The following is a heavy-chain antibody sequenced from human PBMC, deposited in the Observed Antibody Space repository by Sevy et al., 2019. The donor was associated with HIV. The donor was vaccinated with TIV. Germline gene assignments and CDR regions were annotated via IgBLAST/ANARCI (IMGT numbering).Heavy chain of an antibody. V-gene: IGHV3-30*04. CDR2: IPYDGSYK. D-gene: IGHD3-22*01. Sequence: GGSLRLSCAASGFTFSSYAMHWVRQAPGKGLEWVAVIPYDGSYKYYADSVKGRFTISRDNSKNSLYLQMNSLRAEDTAVYYCARDEVQYYYDSSGYPDYWGQGTLVTVSS. CDR1: GFTFSSYA. CDR3: ARDEVQYYYDSSGYPDY. J-gene: IGHJ4*02.